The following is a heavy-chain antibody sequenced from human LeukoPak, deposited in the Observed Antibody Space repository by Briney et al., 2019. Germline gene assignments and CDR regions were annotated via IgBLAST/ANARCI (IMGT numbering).Heavy chain of an antibody. D-gene: IGHD6-19*01. CDR1: GFTFSSYW. V-gene: IGHV3-7*05. CDR3: ARSSKAESTRYSSGWYSGPPYYYGMDV. J-gene: IGHJ6*02. Sequence: PGGSLRLSCAASGFTFSSYWMSWGRQAPGKGPEWVANIKQDGGEKYYVDSVKGRFTISRDKAKNSLYLQMNSLRAEDTAVYYCARSSKAESTRYSSGWYSGPPYYYGMDVWGQGTTVTVSS. CDR2: IKQDGGEK.